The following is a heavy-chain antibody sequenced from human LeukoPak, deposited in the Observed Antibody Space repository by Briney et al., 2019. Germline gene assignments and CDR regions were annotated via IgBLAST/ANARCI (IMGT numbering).Heavy chain of an antibody. D-gene: IGHD2-2*01. CDR2: IKQDGSEK. J-gene: IGHJ5*02. V-gene: IGHV3-7*01. CDR1: GFTFSSYW. CDR3: ARDDCSSISCYHNWFDP. Sequence: GGSLRLSCAASGFTFSSYWMSWVRQAPGKGLEWVANIKQDGSEKYYVDSVKGRFTISRDNAKNSLYLQMNSLRAEDTAVYYCARDDCSSISCYHNWFDPWGQGTLVPSPQ.